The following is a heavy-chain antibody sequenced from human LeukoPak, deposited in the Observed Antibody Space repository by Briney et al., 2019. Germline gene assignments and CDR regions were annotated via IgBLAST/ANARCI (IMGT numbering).Heavy chain of an antibody. CDR1: GYTFTSYG. Sequence: ASVKVSCKASGYTFTSYGIGWMRLVPGQGLEWMGRISVNNGNTIYAQNPQGRLTVTADTSTSTAYMELRSLRFDDTAVYFCARDRDGSGSQSYWGQGTLVTVSS. V-gene: IGHV1-18*04. D-gene: IGHD3-10*01. CDR3: ARDRDGSGSQSY. J-gene: IGHJ4*02. CDR2: ISVNNGNT.